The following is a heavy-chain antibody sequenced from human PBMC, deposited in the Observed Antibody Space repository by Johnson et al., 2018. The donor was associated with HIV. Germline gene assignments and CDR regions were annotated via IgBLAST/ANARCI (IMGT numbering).Heavy chain of an antibody. CDR1: GFTFSSYA. Sequence: VQLVESGGGVVQPGRSLRLSCAASGFTFSSYAMHWVRQAPGKGLEWVAFISYDGSNKYYADSVKGRFTISRDNSKNTLYLQMNSLSAEDTAVYYCARDWGTRGWDDAFDIWGQGTMVTVSS. D-gene: IGHD3-16*01. CDR3: ARDWGTRGWDDAFDI. J-gene: IGHJ3*02. CDR2: ISYDGSNK. V-gene: IGHV3-30-3*01.